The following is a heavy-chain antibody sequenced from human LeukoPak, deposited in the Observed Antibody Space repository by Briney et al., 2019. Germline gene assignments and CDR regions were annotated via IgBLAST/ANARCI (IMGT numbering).Heavy chain of an antibody. V-gene: IGHV3-23*01. J-gene: IGHJ6*02. CDR1: GFTFSNAW. Sequence: GGSLRLSCAASGFTFSNAWMSWVRQAPGKGLEWVSAISGSGGSTYYADSVKGRFTISRDNSKNTLYLQMNSLRAEDTAVYYCAKLPYGDYYYGMDVWGQGTTVTVSS. D-gene: IGHD4-17*01. CDR3: AKLPYGDYYYGMDV. CDR2: ISGSGGST.